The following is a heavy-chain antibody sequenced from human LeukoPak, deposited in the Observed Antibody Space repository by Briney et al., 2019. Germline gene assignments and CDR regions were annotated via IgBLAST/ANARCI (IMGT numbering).Heavy chain of an antibody. J-gene: IGHJ3*02. CDR3: ARDLGFSGSSNAFDI. Sequence: ASVKVSCKASGYTFTSYYMHWVRQAPGQGLEWMGIINPSGGSTSYAQKFQGRVTMTRDMSTSTVYVELSSLRSEDTAVYYCARDLGFSGSSNAFDIWGQGTMVTVSS. CDR2: INPSGGST. V-gene: IGHV1-46*01. D-gene: IGHD1-26*01. CDR1: GYTFTSYY.